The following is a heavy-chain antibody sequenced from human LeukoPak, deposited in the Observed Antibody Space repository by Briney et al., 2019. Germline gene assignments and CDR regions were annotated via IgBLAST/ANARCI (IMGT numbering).Heavy chain of an antibody. CDR3: AVRDYGAYGYFDN. CDR2: ISSSGSII. D-gene: IGHD4-17*01. V-gene: IGHV3-48*04. J-gene: IGHJ4*02. CDR1: GFTFSSYA. Sequence: PGGSLRLSCAASGFTFSSYAMSWVRQAPGKGLEWVSYISSSGSIIYYADSVKGRFTISRDNAKNSLYLQMNSLRAEDTAVYYCAVRDYGAYGYFDNWGQGTLVTVSS.